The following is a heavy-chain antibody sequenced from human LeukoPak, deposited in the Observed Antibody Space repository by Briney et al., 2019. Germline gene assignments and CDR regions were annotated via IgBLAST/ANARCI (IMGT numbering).Heavy chain of an antibody. V-gene: IGHV4-59*08. J-gene: IGHJ5*02. D-gene: IGHD3-22*01. CDR3: ARRHFYDSSGYYPLNP. CDR2: IYYSGST. Sequence: SETLSLTCTVSGGSISGYYWSWIRQPPGKRLEWIGYIYYSGSTNYNPSLRSRVTISVDTSKNQFSLKLTSVTAADTAVYYCARRHFYDSSGYYPLNPWGQGTLVTVSS. CDR1: GGSISGYY.